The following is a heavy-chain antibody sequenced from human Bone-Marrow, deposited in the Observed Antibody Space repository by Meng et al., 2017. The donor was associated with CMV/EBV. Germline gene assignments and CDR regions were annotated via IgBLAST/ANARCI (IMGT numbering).Heavy chain of an antibody. CDR2: IYYSGST. V-gene: IGHV4-39*01. D-gene: IGHD3-3*01. CDR1: GGSISSSSYY. J-gene: IGHJ4*02. CDR3: ARQWDYDFWSSYYTQRGYFDY. Sequence: SETLSLTCTVSGGSISSSSYYWGWIRQPPGKGLEWIGSIYYSGSTYYNPSLKSRVTISVDTSKNQFSPKLRAVTAADTAVYYCARQWDYDFWSSYYTQRGYFDYWGQGTLVTVSS.